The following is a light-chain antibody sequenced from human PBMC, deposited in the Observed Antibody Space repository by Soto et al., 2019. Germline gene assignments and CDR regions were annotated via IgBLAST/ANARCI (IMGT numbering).Light chain of an antibody. V-gene: IGLV2-23*01. CDR2: AGS. CDR3: CSFALGSTLI. CDR1: SRDVGSYNL. Sequence: QSVLTQPASVSGSPGQSITISCTGTSRDVGSYNLVSWYQQYPDKAPKLIIYAGSKRPSGVSNRFSGSKSGNTASLTISGLQAEDEADYYCCSFALGSTLIFGGGTKLTVL. J-gene: IGLJ2*01.